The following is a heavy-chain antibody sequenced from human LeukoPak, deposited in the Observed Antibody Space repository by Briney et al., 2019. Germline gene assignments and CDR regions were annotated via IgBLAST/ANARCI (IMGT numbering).Heavy chain of an antibody. CDR2: IYHSGST. CDR1: GYSISSGHN. J-gene: IGHJ4*02. D-gene: IGHD5-12*01. CDR3: ARDATMMGNYFNY. Sequence: SETLSLTCTVSGYSISSGHNWGWIRQPPGKGLEWIGSIYHSGSTYYNPSLKSRVTISVDTSKNQFSLKLSSVTAADTAVYYCARDATMMGNYFNYWGQGTLVTVSS. V-gene: IGHV4-38-2*02.